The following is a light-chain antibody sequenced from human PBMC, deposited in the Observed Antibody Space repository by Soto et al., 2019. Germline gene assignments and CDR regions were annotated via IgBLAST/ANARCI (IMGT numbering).Light chain of an antibody. J-gene: IGKJ2*02. CDR1: QSVSSSY. V-gene: IGKV3-20*01. CDR2: GAS. Sequence: EIVLTQSPGTLSLSPGERATLSCRASQSVSSSYLAWYQQKPGQAPRLLIYGASSRATGIPDRFSGSGSGTDLTLTISRREPEDFAVDFCQQYGYSPPRTFGQGTKVEIK. CDR3: QQYGYSPPRT.